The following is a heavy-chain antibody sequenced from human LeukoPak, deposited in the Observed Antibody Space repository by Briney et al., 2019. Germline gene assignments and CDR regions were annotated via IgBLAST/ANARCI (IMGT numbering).Heavy chain of an antibody. CDR3: AKHRLGELSLFDY. D-gene: IGHD3-16*02. Sequence: PGGSLRLSCAASGFTFSDYYMSWIRQAPGKGLEWVSYITSGGTKYYADSVKGRFTISRDNSKNTLYLQMNSLRAEDTAVYYCAKHRLGELSLFDYWGQGTLVTVSS. CDR2: ITSGGTK. V-gene: IGHV3-11*01. CDR1: GFTFSDYY. J-gene: IGHJ4*02.